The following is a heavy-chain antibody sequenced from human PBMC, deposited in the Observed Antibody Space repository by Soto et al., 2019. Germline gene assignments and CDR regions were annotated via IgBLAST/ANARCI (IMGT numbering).Heavy chain of an antibody. CDR1: GFTFNNYA. Sequence: EVQLLESGGGLVQPGGSLRLSCAASGFTFNNYAMTWVRQAPGKGLEWVSAISGGGDTTSYADSVKGRFTVSRDGSKTTLYLQMSSLGAEDTALYYCAKGRGGSGSLTPRVDFWGQGTLGTVSS. CDR3: AKGRGGSGSLTPRVDF. D-gene: IGHD3-10*01. J-gene: IGHJ4*02. CDR2: ISGGGDTT. V-gene: IGHV3-23*01.